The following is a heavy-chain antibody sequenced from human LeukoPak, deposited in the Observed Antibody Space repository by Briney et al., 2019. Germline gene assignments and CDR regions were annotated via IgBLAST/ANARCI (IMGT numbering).Heavy chain of an antibody. V-gene: IGHV4-34*01. D-gene: IGHD6-13*01. CDR1: GGSINNYY. Sequence: SETLSLTCAVSGGSINNYYWSWIRQPPGKGLEWIGEINHSGSTNYNPSLKSRVTISVDTSKNQFSLKLSSVTAADTAVYYCARVGIAAAAFDYWGQGTLVTVSS. CDR2: INHSGST. CDR3: ARVGIAAAAFDY. J-gene: IGHJ4*02.